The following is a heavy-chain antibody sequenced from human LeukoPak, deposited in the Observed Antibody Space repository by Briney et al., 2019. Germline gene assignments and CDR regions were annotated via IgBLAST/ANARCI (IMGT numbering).Heavy chain of an antibody. CDR1: GFTFSSYS. Sequence: GGSLRLSCAASGFTFSSYSMNWVRQAPGKGLEWVSYISSSSSFISYADSVKGRFTISRDNAKNSVYLQMNSLRAEDTAVYYCARARTTVTTDPFDDWGQGTLVTVAS. V-gene: IGHV3-48*01. D-gene: IGHD4-11*01. CDR3: ARARTTVTTDPFDD. J-gene: IGHJ4*02. CDR2: ISSSSSFI.